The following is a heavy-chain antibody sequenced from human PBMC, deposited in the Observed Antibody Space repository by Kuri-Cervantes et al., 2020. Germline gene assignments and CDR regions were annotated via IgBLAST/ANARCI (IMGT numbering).Heavy chain of an antibody. V-gene: IGHV3-9*01. CDR2: ISWHSGSI. CDR3: AKEAVAGTSYYYGMAV. Sequence: LSLTCAASGFTVDDYAMHWVRQAPGQGLVWVSGISWHSGSIGYADSVKGRFTIYRDNAKNSLYLQMNSLRAEDTALYYCAKEAVAGTSYYYGMAVWGQGTAVTVSS. J-gene: IGHJ6*02. CDR1: GFTVDDYA. D-gene: IGHD6-19*01.